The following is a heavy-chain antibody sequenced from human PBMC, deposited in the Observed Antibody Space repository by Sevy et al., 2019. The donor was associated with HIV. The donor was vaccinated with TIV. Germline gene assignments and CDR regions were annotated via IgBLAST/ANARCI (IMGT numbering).Heavy chain of an antibody. D-gene: IGHD3-16*01. CDR1: GFTFSSYT. V-gene: IGHV3-21*03. Sequence: GGSLRLSCAASGFTFSSYTMDWARQAPGKGLEWVSSIIIGSNYIYYADSLKGRFTISRDNAKNSVFLQMHSLRADDTALNYCARWGGLTDDGFDIWGQGTMVTVSS. CDR2: IIIGSNYI. J-gene: IGHJ3*02. CDR3: ARWGGLTDDGFDI.